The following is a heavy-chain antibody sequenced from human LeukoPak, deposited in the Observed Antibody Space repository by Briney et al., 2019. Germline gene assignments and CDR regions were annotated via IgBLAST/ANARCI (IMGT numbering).Heavy chain of an antibody. CDR1: GYTFTSYG. CDR3: ARVFYGDYEETFDY. V-gene: IGHV1-18*01. D-gene: IGHD4-17*01. J-gene: IGHJ4*02. CDR2: ISAYNGNT. Sequence: GASVKDSCKASGYTFTSYGISWVRQAPGQGLEWMGWISAYNGNTNYAQKLQGRVTMTTDTSTSTAYMELRSLRSDDTAVYYCARVFYGDYEETFDYWGQGTLVTVSS.